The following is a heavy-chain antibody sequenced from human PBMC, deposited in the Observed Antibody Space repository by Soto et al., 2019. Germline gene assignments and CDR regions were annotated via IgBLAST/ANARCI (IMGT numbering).Heavy chain of an antibody. CDR3: AIDSGPIVTAIYDH. CDR2: ISAYNGNT. CDR1: GYTFTSYG. D-gene: IGHD5-12*01. V-gene: IGHV1-18*01. Sequence: GASVKVSCKASGYTFTSYGISWVRQAPGQGLEWMGWISAYNGNTNYAQKLQGRVTMTTDTSTSTAYMELRSLRSDDTAVYYCAIDSGPIVTAIYDHWRQGTLGTVSS. J-gene: IGHJ4*02.